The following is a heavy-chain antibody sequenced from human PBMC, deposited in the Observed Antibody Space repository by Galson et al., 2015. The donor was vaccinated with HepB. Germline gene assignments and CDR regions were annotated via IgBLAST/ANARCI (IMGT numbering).Heavy chain of an antibody. V-gene: IGHV3-30*18. CDR3: AKALRLRLDS. D-gene: IGHD3-16*01. J-gene: IGHJ4*02. Sequence: SLRLSCAASGFTFSSYAMHWVRQAPGKGLEWLSFISYDGGNRYYADSGKGRFTISRDNSEDTLFLEMNSLGTEDTAVYYCAKALRLRLDSWGQGTLVTVSS. CDR1: GFTFSSYA. CDR2: ISYDGGNR.